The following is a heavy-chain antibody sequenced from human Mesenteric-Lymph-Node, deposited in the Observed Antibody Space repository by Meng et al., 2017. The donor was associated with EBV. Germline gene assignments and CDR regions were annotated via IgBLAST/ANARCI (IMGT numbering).Heavy chain of an antibody. D-gene: IGHD1-26*01. CDR2: IHYTGNT. CDR1: GDSISPLH. Sequence: QVQLQESGPGLGKPSETLSLTCSVSGDSISPLHWSWIRQPPGKGLEWIAYIHYTGNTKYNPSLESRVTISVDTSKNQFSLRLTSVTAADTAVYYCARWGATGPFDYWGQGTLVTVSS. J-gene: IGHJ4*02. V-gene: IGHV4-59*11. CDR3: ARWGATGPFDY.